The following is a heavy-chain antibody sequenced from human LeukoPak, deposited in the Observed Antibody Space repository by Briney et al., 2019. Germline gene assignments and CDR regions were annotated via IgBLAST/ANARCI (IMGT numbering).Heavy chain of an antibody. J-gene: IGHJ6*03. CDR2: IYHSGST. D-gene: IGHD2-2*01. Sequence: SGTLSLTCAVSGGSISSSNWWSWVRQPPGKGLEWIGEIYHSGSTNYNPSLKSRVTISVDKSKNQFSLKLSSVTAADTAVYYCARLPPVPAANYYSYVDFWGKGTTVTVSS. CDR3: ARLPPVPAANYYSYVDF. CDR1: GGSISSSNW. V-gene: IGHV4-4*02.